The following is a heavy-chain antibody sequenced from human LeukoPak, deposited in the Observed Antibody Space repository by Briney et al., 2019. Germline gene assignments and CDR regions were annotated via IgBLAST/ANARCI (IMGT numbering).Heavy chain of an antibody. V-gene: IGHV3-15*01. CDR2: IKTKYDDEAT. Sequence: PGGSLRLSCAASGFTFINAWMTWVRQAPGKGPEWVGRIKTKYDDEATEYAAPVKGRFTISRDDSQSTFYLQMNSLKTEDTAVYYCTTELYSSLYAFDIWGRGTVVTVSS. D-gene: IGHD6-13*01. CDR3: TTELYSSLYAFDI. CDR1: GFTFINAW. J-gene: IGHJ3*02.